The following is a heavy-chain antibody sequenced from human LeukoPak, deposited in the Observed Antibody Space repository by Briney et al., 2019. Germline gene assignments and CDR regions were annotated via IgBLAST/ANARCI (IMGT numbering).Heavy chain of an antibody. CDR3: AKALWSRLSVDY. Sequence: GRSQRLSCAVSGFTFSSYGMHWVRQAPGKGLEWVAVISYDGSNKYYADSVKGRFTISRDNSKNTLYLQMNSLRAEDTAVYYCAKALWSRLSVDYWGQGTLVTVSS. CDR2: ISYDGSNK. J-gene: IGHJ4*02. D-gene: IGHD2-21*01. CDR1: GFTFSSYG. V-gene: IGHV3-30*18.